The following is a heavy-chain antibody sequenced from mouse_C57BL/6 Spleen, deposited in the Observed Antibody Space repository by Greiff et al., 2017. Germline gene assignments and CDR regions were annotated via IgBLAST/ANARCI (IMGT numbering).Heavy chain of an antibody. CDR2: IYPGSGST. J-gene: IGHJ1*03. CDR3: ARFQNDRKEGWYFDV. Sequence: VQLQQPGAELVKPGASVKMSCKASGYTFTSYWITWVKQRPGQGLEWIGDIYPGSGSTNYNEKFKSKATLTVDTSSSTAYMQLSSLTAEDSAVYYCARFQNDRKEGWYFDVWGTGTTVTVSS. CDR1: GYTFTSYW. V-gene: IGHV1-55*01.